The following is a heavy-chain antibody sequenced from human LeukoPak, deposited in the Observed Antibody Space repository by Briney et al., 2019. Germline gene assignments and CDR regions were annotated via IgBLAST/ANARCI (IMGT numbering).Heavy chain of an antibody. D-gene: IGHD6-13*01. Sequence: SETLSLTCTVSGGSISSYYWSWIRQPPGKGLEWIGYIYYSGSTNYNPSLKSRVTISVDTSKNQFSLKLSSVTAADTAVYYCARDRGSWWSVSDAFDIWGQGTMVTVSS. J-gene: IGHJ3*02. CDR2: IYYSGST. V-gene: IGHV4-59*01. CDR3: ARDRGSWWSVSDAFDI. CDR1: GGSISSYY.